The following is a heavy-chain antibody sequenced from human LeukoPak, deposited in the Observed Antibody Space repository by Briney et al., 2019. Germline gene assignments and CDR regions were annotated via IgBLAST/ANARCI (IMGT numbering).Heavy chain of an antibody. V-gene: IGHV3-43*02. CDR1: GFTFDDYA. CDR3: AKDINGYDFDYSDY. J-gene: IGHJ4*02. Sequence: PGGSLRLSCAASGFTFDDYAMHWVRQAPGKGLEGVSLISGDGGSTYYADSVKGRFTISRDNSKNSLYLQMNSLRTEDTALYYCAKDINGYDFDYSDYWGQGTLVTVSS. CDR2: ISGDGGST. D-gene: IGHD5-12*01.